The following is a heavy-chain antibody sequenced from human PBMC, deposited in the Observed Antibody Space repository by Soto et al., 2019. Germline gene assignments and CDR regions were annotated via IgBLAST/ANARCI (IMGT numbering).Heavy chain of an antibody. J-gene: IGHJ6*02. CDR1: GGSISSSNW. CDR3: ATDTHYDILTGYYYGMDV. CDR2: IYHSGST. V-gene: IGHV4-4*02. Sequence: ASETLSLTCAVSGGSISSSNWWSWVRQPPGKGLEWIGEIYHSGSTNYNPSLKSRVTISVDKSKNQFSLKLSSVTAADTAVYYCATDTHYDILTGYYYGMDVWGQGATVTVSS. D-gene: IGHD3-9*01.